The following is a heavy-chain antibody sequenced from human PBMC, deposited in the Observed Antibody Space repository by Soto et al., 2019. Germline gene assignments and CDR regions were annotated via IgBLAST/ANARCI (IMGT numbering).Heavy chain of an antibody. V-gene: IGHV1-3*01. D-gene: IGHD2-2*01. CDR1: GYTFTSYA. Sequence: GASVKVSCKASGYTFTSYAMHWVRQAPGQRLEWMGWINAGNGNTKYSQKFQGRVTITRDTSASTAYMELSSLRSEDTAVYYCARERKIIVVVPAANWFDPWGQGTLVTVSS. J-gene: IGHJ5*02. CDR3: ARERKIIVVVPAANWFDP. CDR2: INAGNGNT.